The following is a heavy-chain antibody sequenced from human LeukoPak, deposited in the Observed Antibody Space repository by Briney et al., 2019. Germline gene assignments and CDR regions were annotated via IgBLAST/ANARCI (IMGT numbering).Heavy chain of an antibody. J-gene: IGHJ6*03. CDR1: GGSISSYY. CDR2: IYYSGST. D-gene: IGHD2-15*01. V-gene: IGHV4-59*01. CDR3: ARGSSGLGYCSGGSCYFYYYYYYMDV. Sequence: PSETLSLTCTVSGGSISSYYWSWIRQPPGKGLEWIGYIYYSGSTNYNPPLKSRVTISVDTSKNQFSLKLSSVTAADTAVYYCARGSSGLGYCSGGSCYFYYYYYYMDVWGKGTTVTISS.